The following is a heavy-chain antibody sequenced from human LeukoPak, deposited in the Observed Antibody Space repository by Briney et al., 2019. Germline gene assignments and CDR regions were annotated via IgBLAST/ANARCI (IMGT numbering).Heavy chain of an antibody. CDR1: VITFSDDS. CDR2: ISPASKTI. V-gene: IGHV3-48*04. CDR3: ARDPYYSNHLDF. J-gene: IGHJ4*02. D-gene: IGHD4-11*01. Sequence: GGSLRLSCAASVITFSDDSMNWVRQAPGSGLEWVAYISPASKTIKYADSVKGRFTISRDNAKKSLCLQMKSLRAEDTAVYYCARDPYYSNHLDFLGQGTLVTVSS.